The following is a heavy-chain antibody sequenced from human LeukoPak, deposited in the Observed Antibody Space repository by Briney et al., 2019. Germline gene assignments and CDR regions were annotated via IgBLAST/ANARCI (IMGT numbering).Heavy chain of an antibody. D-gene: IGHD1-26*01. CDR3: ARAEQPIPDYNWFDP. CDR2: IIPILGIA. V-gene: IGHV1-69*02. CDR1: EGTFSSYT. J-gene: IGHJ5*02. Sequence: ASVKVSCKASEGTFSSYTISWVRQAPGQGLEWMGRIIPILGIANYAQKFQGRVTITADKSTSTAYMELSSLRSEDTAVYYCARAEQPIPDYNWFDPWGQGTLVTVSS.